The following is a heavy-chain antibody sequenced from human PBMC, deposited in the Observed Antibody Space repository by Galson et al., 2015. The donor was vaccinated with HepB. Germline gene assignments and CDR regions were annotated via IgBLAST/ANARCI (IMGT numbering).Heavy chain of an antibody. CDR1: GFTFSSYA. Sequence: SLRLSCAASGFTFSSYAMHWVRQAPGKGLEWVAVISYDGSNKYYADSVKGRFTISRDNSKNTLYLQMNSLRAEDTAVYYCARGYGGYQYYFDYWGQGTLVTVSS. D-gene: IGHD2-2*01. J-gene: IGHJ4*02. CDR2: ISYDGSNK. V-gene: IGHV3-30-3*01. CDR3: ARGYGGYQYYFDY.